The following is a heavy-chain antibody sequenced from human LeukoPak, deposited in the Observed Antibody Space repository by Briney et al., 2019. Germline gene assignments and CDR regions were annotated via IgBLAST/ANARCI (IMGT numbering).Heavy chain of an antibody. D-gene: IGHD6-13*01. CDR1: GYTLTELS. CDR2: FDPEDGET. V-gene: IGHV1-24*01. CDR3: ATGPTQLETIHNCDY. Sequence: GASVKVSCKVSGYTLTELSMHWVRQAPGKGLEWMGGFDPEDGETIYAQKFQGRVTMTEDTSTDTAYMELSSLRSEDTAVYYCATGPTQLETIHNCDYWGQGTLVTVSS. J-gene: IGHJ4*02.